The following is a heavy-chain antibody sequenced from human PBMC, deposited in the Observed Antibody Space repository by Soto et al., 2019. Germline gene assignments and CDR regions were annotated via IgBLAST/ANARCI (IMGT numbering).Heavy chain of an antibody. V-gene: IGHV1-69*12. J-gene: IGHJ5*02. CDR3: ARVHILPENWTYNWFDP. CDR2: IIPIFGTA. CDR1: GGTFSSYA. D-gene: IGHD1-1*01. Sequence: QVQLVQSGAEVKKPGSSVKVSCKASGGTFSSYAISWVRQAPGQGLEWMGGIIPIFGTANYAQKFQGRVTITADESTSTAYMELSSLRSEDTAVYYCARVHILPENWTYNWFDPWGQGTLVTVSS.